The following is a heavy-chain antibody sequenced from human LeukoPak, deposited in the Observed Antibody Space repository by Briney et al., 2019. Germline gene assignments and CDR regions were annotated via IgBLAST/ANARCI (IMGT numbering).Heavy chain of an antibody. J-gene: IGHJ6*02. CDR3: ARDYSNYIYYYGMDV. Sequence: ASVKVSCKASGYTFTSYDINWVRQATGQGLEWMGWMNPNSGNTGYAQKFQGRVTMTRNTSISTAYMELSSLRFEDTAVYYCARDYSNYIYYYGMDVWGQGTTVTVSS. CDR1: GYTFTSYD. CDR2: MNPNSGNT. D-gene: IGHD4-4*01. V-gene: IGHV1-8*01.